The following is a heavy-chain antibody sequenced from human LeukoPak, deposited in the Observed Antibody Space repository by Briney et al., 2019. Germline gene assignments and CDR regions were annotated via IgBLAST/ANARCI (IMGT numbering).Heavy chain of an antibody. J-gene: IGHJ4*02. D-gene: IGHD3-9*01. CDR1: GFTFSNYA. Sequence: GGSLRLSCAASGFTFSNYAMNWVRQAPGKGLEWVSTLSGSGGSTYYADSVKGRFTISRDNSKNTLYLQMNTQRAEDTAVYYCATWTYIYYWGQGTLVTVSS. CDR2: LSGSGGST. V-gene: IGHV3-23*01. CDR3: ATWTYIYY.